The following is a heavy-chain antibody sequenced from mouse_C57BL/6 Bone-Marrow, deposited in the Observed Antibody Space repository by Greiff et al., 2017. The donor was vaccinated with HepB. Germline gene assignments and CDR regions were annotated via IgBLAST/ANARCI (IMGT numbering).Heavy chain of an antibody. Sequence: EVMLVESGGGLVKPGGSLKLSCAASGFTFSDYGMHWVRQAPEKGLEWVAYISSGSSTIYYADTVKGRFTISRDNAKNTLFLQMTSLRSEDTAMYYCARGFYYYGSSYWYFDVWGTGTTVTVSS. CDR2: ISSGSSTI. J-gene: IGHJ1*03. CDR3: ARGFYYYGSSYWYFDV. D-gene: IGHD1-1*01. V-gene: IGHV5-17*01. CDR1: GFTFSDYG.